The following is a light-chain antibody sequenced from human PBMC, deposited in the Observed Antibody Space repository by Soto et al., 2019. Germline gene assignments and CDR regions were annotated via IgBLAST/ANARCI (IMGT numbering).Light chain of an antibody. Sequence: QSALTQPPSASGSPGQSVTISCTGTTTDVGGYDLVSWYQQHPGKAPKVIIYEVTKRPSGVPDRFFGSKSGSTASLTVSGLQAEDEADYYCASYGGRDDMIFGGGTKVTVL. CDR1: TTDVGGYDL. V-gene: IGLV2-8*01. CDR3: ASYGGRDDMI. CDR2: EVT. J-gene: IGLJ2*01.